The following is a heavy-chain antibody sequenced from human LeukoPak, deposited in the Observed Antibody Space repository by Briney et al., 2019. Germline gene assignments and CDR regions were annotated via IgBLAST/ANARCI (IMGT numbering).Heavy chain of an antibody. J-gene: IGHJ5*02. V-gene: IGHV1-69*05. D-gene: IGHD6-13*01. CDR2: IIPIFGTA. Sequence: SVKVSCKASGGTFSSYAISWVRQAPGQGLEWRGGIIPIFGTANYAQKFQGRVTITTDESTSTAYMELSSLRSEDTAVYYCASLSRGSSSWYGKYNWFDPWGQGTLVTVSS. CDR1: GGTFSSYA. CDR3: ASLSRGSSSWYGKYNWFDP.